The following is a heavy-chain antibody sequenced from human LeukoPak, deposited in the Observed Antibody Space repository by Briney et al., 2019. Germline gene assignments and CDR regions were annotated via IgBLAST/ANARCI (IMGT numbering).Heavy chain of an antibody. V-gene: IGHV3-23*01. Sequence: PGGSLRLSCAASGFTFSSYGMSWVRQAPGKGLEWVSAISGSGGSTYYADSVKGRFTISRDNSKNTLYLQMNSLRAEDTAVYYCAKLSYYYDSSLEAFDIWGQGTMVTVSS. D-gene: IGHD3-22*01. CDR2: ISGSGGST. CDR1: GFTFSSYG. J-gene: IGHJ3*02. CDR3: AKLSYYYDSSLEAFDI.